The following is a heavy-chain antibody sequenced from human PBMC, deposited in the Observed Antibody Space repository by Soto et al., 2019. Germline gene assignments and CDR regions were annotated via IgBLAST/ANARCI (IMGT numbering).Heavy chain of an antibody. V-gene: IGHV1-8*01. Sequence: LKVSCKGSGYTFTSYHSNWVRQANGQGLEWMGWMNPNSGNTGYAQKFQGRVTMTRNTSISTAYMELSSLRSEDTAVYYCARGTYTYYDFWSGYWASSGWSSGYYTDVWGKGTTVPVSS. CDR2: MNPNSGNT. CDR3: ARGTYTYYDFWSGYWASSGWSSGYYTDV. CDR1: GYTFTSYH. D-gene: IGHD3-3*01. J-gene: IGHJ6*03.